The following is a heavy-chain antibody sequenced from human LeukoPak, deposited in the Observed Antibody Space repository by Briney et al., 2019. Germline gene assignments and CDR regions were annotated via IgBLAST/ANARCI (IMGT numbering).Heavy chain of an antibody. V-gene: IGHV3-23*01. CDR3: AKSTDLRDWYFDL. J-gene: IGHJ2*01. CDR1: GFTFSSYA. CDR2: ISGSGGST. D-gene: IGHD1-1*01. Sequence: GGSLRLSCAASGFTFSSYAMSWVRQAPGKGLEWVSAISGSGGSTYYADSVKGRFTISGDNSKNTLYLQMNSLRAEDTAVYYCAKSTDLRDWYFDLWGRGTLVTVSS.